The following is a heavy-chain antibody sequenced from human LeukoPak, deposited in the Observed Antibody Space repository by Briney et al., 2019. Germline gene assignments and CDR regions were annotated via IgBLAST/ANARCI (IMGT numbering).Heavy chain of an antibody. CDR1: GFTFSSYA. D-gene: IGHD3-3*01. CDR3: AKVGDDFWSGLGAFDI. V-gene: IGHV3-23*01. Sequence: GGSLRLSCAASGFTFSSYAMSWVRQAPGKGLEWASAISGSGGSTYYADSVKGRFTISRDNSKNTLYLQMNSLRAEDTAVYYCAKVGDDFWSGLGAFDIWGQGTMVTVSS. CDR2: ISGSGGST. J-gene: IGHJ3*02.